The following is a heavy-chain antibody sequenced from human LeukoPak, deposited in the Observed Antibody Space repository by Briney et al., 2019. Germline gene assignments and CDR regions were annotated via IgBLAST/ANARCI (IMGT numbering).Heavy chain of an antibody. D-gene: IGHD6-19*01. CDR3: AKDRPSSGWYYYYGMDV. J-gene: IGHJ6*02. CDR1: GFTFSSYA. V-gene: IGHV3-23*01. Sequence: PGGSLRLSCAASGFTFSSYAMSWVRQAPGKGLEWVSAISGSGGSTYYADSVKGRFTISRDNSKNTLYLQMNSLRAEDTAVYYCAKDRPSSGWYYYYGMDVRGQGTTVTVSS. CDR2: ISGSGGST.